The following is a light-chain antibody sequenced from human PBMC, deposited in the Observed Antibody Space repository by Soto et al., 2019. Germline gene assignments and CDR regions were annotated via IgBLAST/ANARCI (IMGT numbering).Light chain of an antibody. CDR2: DVS. J-gene: IGLJ3*02. V-gene: IGLV2-11*01. CDR1: SSDVGDYNY. CDR3: RSFAGSYTIWV. Sequence: QSVLTQPRSVSGSPGQSVTISCTGTSSDVGDYNYVSWYQQYPGKAPKLAIYDVSKLPSGVPDRFSGSKSGNTASLTISGLQAEEKADYYCRSFAGSYTIWVFGGGTKLNVL.